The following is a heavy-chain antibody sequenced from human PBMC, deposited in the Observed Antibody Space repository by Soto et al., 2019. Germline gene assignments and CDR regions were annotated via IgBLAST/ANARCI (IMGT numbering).Heavy chain of an antibody. Sequence: SVKVSCKASGGTFSSYAISRVRQAPGQGLEWMGGIIPIFGTANYAQKFQGRVTITADESTSTAYMELSSLRSEDTAVYYCASPMRRGYSYGRFDYWGQGTLVTVSS. CDR3: ASPMRRGYSYGRFDY. D-gene: IGHD5-18*01. J-gene: IGHJ4*02. CDR2: IIPIFGTA. V-gene: IGHV1-69*13. CDR1: GGTFSSYA.